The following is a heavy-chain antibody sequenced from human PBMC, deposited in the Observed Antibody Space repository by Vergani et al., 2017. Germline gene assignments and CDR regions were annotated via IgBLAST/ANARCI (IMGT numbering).Heavy chain of an antibody. D-gene: IGHD2-21*01. J-gene: IGHJ5*02. CDR1: GGSFSGYY. Sequence: QVQLQQWGAGLLKPSETLSLTCAVYGGSFSGYYWSWIRQPPGKGLEWIGEINLSGSTSYNPSLKSRVTISLDTSKNQFSLKLTSVTAADTAVYYCARGLQVFARGGRFDPWGQGTLVTVSS. V-gene: IGHV4-34*01. CDR2: INLSGST. CDR3: ARGLQVFARGGRFDP.